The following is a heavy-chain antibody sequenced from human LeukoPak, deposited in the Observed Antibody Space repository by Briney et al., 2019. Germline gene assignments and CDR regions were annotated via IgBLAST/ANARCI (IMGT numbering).Heavy chain of an antibody. CDR3: ARGYCISTTCYNDFDY. J-gene: IGHJ4*02. Sequence: SVKVSCKASGGTFSSYSISWVRQAPGQGLEWMGRIIPILDITDYAQKFQGRVTISADKSTDTADMELSSLSSEDTAVYYCARGYCISTTCYNDFDYWGQGTLVTVSS. CDR1: GGTFSSYS. D-gene: IGHD2-2*02. CDR2: IIPILDIT. V-gene: IGHV1-69*02.